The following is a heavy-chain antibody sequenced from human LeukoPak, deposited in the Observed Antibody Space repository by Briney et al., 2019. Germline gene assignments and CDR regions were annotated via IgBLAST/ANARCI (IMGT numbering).Heavy chain of an antibody. D-gene: IGHD3-22*01. CDR1: GYTFTGYY. J-gene: IGHJ4*02. CDR2: INSNSGDT. Sequence: GASVKVSCKPSGYTFTGYYMHWVRQAPGQGLEWMGRINSNSGDTKYAEKFQGRVTMTRATSISTVYMELSRLRSADTAVYFCARTLNYYCDSSGYFDYWGQGTLVTVSS. V-gene: IGHV1-2*02. CDR3: ARTLNYYCDSSGYFDY.